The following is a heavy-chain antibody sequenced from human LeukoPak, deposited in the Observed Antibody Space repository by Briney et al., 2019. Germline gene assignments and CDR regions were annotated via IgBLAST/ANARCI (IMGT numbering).Heavy chain of an antibody. Sequence: PSETLSLACAVYGGSFSGYYRSWIRQPPGKGLEWIGEINHSGSTNYNPSLKSRVTISVDTSKNQFSLKLSSVTAADTAVYYCARHYRGYYDSSGYSRLYNWFDPWGQGTLVTVSS. J-gene: IGHJ5*02. CDR3: ARHYRGYYDSSGYSRLYNWFDP. V-gene: IGHV4-34*01. CDR2: INHSGST. D-gene: IGHD3-22*01. CDR1: GGSFSGYY.